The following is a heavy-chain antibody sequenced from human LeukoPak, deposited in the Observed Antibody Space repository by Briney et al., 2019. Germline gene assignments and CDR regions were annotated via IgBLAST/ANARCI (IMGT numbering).Heavy chain of an antibody. V-gene: IGHV3-30*02. J-gene: IGHJ4*02. Sequence: GGSLRPSCAAAGLTFSNYGRHWVRRAPGRGQQGVAYIRYDGRNKYSADSVKGRFTIYRDNSKSTLYLQMNSLRPEDTAVYYCAKGGSNNWSFDNWGQGTLVTVSS. CDR3: AKGGSNNWSFDN. CDR1: GLTFSNYG. CDR2: IRYDGRNK. D-gene: IGHD1-1*01.